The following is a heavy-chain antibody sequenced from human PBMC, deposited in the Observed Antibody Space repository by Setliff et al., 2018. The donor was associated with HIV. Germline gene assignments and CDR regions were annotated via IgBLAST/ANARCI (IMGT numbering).Heavy chain of an antibody. J-gene: IGHJ4*02. CDR2: IRSKAYGGTT. Sequence: PGESLKISCTASGFTFGDYAMSWVRQAPGKGLEWVGFIRSKAYGGTTEYAVSVKGRFTISRDDSKSIAYLQMNSLKTEDTAVYYCTRDRPYSSGWYRLDYWGQGTLVTVSS. CDR3: TRDRPYSSGWYRLDY. CDR1: GFTFGDYA. V-gene: IGHV3-49*04. D-gene: IGHD6-19*01.